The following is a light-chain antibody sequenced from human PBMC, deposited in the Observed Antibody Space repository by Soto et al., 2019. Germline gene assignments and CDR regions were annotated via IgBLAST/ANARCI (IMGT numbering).Light chain of an antibody. CDR3: QQYNNWPRT. CDR2: GAS. CDR1: QSVSTN. Sequence: EIVMTQSPATLSVSPGERATLSCRASQSVSTNLAWYQQKPGQAPRLLIYGASTRATGIPARFSDSGSETEFTLTISSLQSEDFAVYYCQQYNNWPRTFGQGTKVDIK. V-gene: IGKV3-15*01. J-gene: IGKJ1*01.